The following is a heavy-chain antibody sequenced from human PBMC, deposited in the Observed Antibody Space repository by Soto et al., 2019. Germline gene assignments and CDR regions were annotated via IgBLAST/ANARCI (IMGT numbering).Heavy chain of an antibody. D-gene: IGHD2-15*01. J-gene: IGHJ4*02. CDR2: IYYSGST. Sequence: PSXTLSLTCTVSGGSISSYYWSWIRQPPGKGLEWIGYIYYSGSTNYNPSLKSRVTISVDTSKNQFSLKLNSVTAADTAVYYCARRYAATLDYWGQGTLVTXSS. CDR1: GGSISSYY. V-gene: IGHV4-59*08. CDR3: ARRYAATLDY.